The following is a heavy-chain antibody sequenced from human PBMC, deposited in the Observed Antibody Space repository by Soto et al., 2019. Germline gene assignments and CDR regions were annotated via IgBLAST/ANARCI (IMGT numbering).Heavy chain of an antibody. J-gene: IGHJ5*02. CDR3: ARDPAP. CDR2: IYNSGTT. Sequence: QVQLQESGPGLVKPSETLSLTCTVSGGSITRGGYYWSWIRQHPGKGLEWIGYIYNSGTTYYNPSLKSRVTISVDTSKNQFSLKLTSVTAAESAVYYCARDPAPWGQGTLVTVSS. V-gene: IGHV4-31*03. CDR1: GGSITRGGYY.